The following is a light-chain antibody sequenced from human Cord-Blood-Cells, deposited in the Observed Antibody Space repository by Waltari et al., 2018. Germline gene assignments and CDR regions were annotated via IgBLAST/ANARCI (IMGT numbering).Light chain of an antibody. Sequence: QPALMQPASVSGSPGQSTTISCTGPSSDVGSYNLVSWYQQHPGKAPKLMIYEGRRRPAGVSSRFSGSKSGNTASLTISGLQAEDEADYYCCSYAPWVFGGGTKLTVL. J-gene: IGLJ3*02. CDR1: SSDVGSYNL. CDR3: CSYAPWV. CDR2: EGR. V-gene: IGLV2-23*01.